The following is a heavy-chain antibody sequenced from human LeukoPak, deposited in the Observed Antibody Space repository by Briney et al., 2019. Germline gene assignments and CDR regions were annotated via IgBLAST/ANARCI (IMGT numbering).Heavy chain of an antibody. CDR2: INPNSGGT. V-gene: IGHV1-2*02. J-gene: IGHJ5*02. Sequence: ASVRVSYKASGYTFTGYYMLRVRQAPGQGLEWMGWINPNSGGTNYAQKFQGRVTMTRDTSISTAYMELSRLRSDDTAVYYCARVTWELSNWFDPWGQGTLVTVSS. CDR1: GYTFTGYY. CDR3: ARVTWELSNWFDP. D-gene: IGHD1-26*01.